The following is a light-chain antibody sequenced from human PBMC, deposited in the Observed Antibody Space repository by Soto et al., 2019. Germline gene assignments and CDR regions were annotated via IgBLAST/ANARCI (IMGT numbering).Light chain of an antibody. CDR3: QHYGSSPFT. Sequence: EIVLTQSPGTLSLSPGARATLSCRASQSVSSSYLAWYQQKPGQAPRLLIYGASSMATGIPDRFSGSGSGTDFTLTISRLEPEDFAVYYCQHYGSSPFTFGPGTKVDIK. CDR2: GAS. V-gene: IGKV3-20*01. J-gene: IGKJ3*01. CDR1: QSVSSSY.